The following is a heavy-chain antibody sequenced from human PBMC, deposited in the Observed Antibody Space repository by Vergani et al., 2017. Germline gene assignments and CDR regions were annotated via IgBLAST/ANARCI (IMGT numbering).Heavy chain of an antibody. CDR1: GFTFSSYS. J-gene: IGHJ2*01. Sequence: VQLVESGGGLVKPGGSLRLSCAASGFTFSSYSMNWVRQAPGKGLEWVSYISSSSSTIYYADSVKGRFTISRDNAKNSLYLQMNSLRAEDTAVYYCARDLYGDYDWYFDLWGRGTLVTVSS. CDR2: ISSSSSTI. CDR3: ARDLYGDYDWYFDL. D-gene: IGHD4-17*01. V-gene: IGHV3-48*04.